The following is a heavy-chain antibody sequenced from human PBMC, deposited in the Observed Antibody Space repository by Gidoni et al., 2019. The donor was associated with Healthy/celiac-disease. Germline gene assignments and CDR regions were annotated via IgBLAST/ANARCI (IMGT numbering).Heavy chain of an antibody. D-gene: IGHD3-16*01. CDR2: IKRKTDGGTT. CDR3: TTAEYDYVWGNLYYFDY. J-gene: IGHJ4*02. CDR1: GFTFSNAW. V-gene: IGHV3-15*07. Sequence: EVQLVESGGGLVKPGGSLRLSCAASGFTFSNAWMNWVRQAPGKGLEWVGRIKRKTDGGTTDYAAPVKGRFTISRDDSKNTLYLQMNSLKTEDTAVYYCTTAEYDYVWGNLYYFDYWGQGTLVTVSS.